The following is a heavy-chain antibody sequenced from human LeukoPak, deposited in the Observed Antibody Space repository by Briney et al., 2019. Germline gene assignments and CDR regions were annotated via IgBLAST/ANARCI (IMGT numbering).Heavy chain of an antibody. CDR3: ARCPDFYGSGSYDHYYYYGMDV. CDR1: GYSFTSYW. V-gene: IGHV5-51*01. CDR2: IYPGDSDT. D-gene: IGHD3-10*01. J-gene: IGHJ6*02. Sequence: SGESLKITCKGSGYSFTSYWIGWVRQMPGKGLEWMGIIYPGDSDTRYSPSFQGQVTISADKSISTAYLQWSSLKASDTAMYYCARCPDFYGSGSYDHYYYYGMDVWGQGTTVTVSS.